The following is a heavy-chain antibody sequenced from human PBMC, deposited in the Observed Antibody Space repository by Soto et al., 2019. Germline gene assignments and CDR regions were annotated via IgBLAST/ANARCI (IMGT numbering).Heavy chain of an antibody. J-gene: IGHJ4*02. CDR3: ASGKKQQLDGALDY. V-gene: IGHV1-2*04. D-gene: IGHD6-13*01. CDR1: GYTFTAYY. Sequence: WXSVKVSCSASGYTFTAYYINWVRQAPGQGLEWMGWINPNSGATTYAQNFQGWVTMTRDTSISTAYMDLSRLTSDDTAVYYCASGKKQQLDGALDYWGQGTLVTVFS. CDR2: INPNSGAT.